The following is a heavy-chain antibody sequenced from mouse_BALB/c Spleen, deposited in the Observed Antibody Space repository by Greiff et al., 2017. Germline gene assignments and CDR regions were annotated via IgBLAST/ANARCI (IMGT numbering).Heavy chain of an antibody. Sequence: EVQRVESGGGLVQPGGSRKLSCAASGFTFSSFGMHWVRQAPEKGLEWVAYISSGSSTIYYADTVKGRFTISRDNPKNTLFLQMTSLRSEDTAMYYCARGGLTPYWGQGTLVTVSA. CDR3: ARGGLTPY. J-gene: IGHJ3*01. D-gene: IGHD1-3*01. CDR1: GFTFSSFG. CDR2: ISSGSSTI. V-gene: IGHV5-17*02.